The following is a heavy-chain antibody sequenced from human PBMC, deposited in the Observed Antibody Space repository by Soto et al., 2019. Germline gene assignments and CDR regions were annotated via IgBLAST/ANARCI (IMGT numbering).Heavy chain of an antibody. Sequence: DVQLVESGGGLVKPGWSLRLSCAASGFTFSNACMPWVLQAPVKGLECVGRIKSKTNGGTTDYTAPVNGRFTISRDDSKPTLYLQMNSLKTYDTAVYSRTPVTFAGYDFCYFTLLGRGTLVTVSS. CDR1: GFTFSNAC. V-gene: IGHV3-15*01. CDR3: TPVTFAGYDFCYFTL. J-gene: IGHJ2*01. D-gene: IGHD5-12*01. CDR2: IKSKTNGGTT.